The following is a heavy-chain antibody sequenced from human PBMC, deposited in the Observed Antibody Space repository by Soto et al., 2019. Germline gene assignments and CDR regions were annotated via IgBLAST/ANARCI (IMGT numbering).Heavy chain of an antibody. Sequence: PXETLSLTCTVSGCSISSGGYYWSWIRQHPGKGLEWIGYIYYSGSTYYNPSLKSRVTISVDTSKNQFSLKLSSVTAADTAVYYCARYSSAAGYYFDYWGQGTLVTVSS. D-gene: IGHD6-13*01. J-gene: IGHJ4*02. V-gene: IGHV4-31*03. CDR2: IYYSGST. CDR3: ARYSSAAGYYFDY. CDR1: GCSISSGGYY.